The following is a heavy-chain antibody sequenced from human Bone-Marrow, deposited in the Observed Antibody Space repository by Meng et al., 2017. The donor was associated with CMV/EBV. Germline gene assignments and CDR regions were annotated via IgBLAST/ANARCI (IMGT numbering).Heavy chain of an antibody. CDR2: INPNSGGT. Sequence: ASVKVSCKASGYTFTGYYMHWVRQAPGQGLEWMGWINPNSGGTNYAQKFQGRVTMTRDTSISTAYMELSRLRSDDTAVYYCARDLVPVHRQVYYGMDVWGQGNTVTVAS. J-gene: IGHJ6*01. CDR1: GYTFTGYY. D-gene: IGHD2-2*01. CDR3: ARDLVPVHRQVYYGMDV. V-gene: IGHV1-2*02.